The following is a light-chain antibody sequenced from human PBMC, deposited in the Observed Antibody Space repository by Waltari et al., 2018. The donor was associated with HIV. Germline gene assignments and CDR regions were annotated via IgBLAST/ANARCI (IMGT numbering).Light chain of an antibody. CDR3: QQYHNWPLT. CDR1: QTISSN. Sequence: EIVMTQSPATLSVSPGERATLSCRASQTISSNLAWYQQKPGQAPRLLIFGASTRATGTPARFSGSGSGTDFTLTISSLQSEDFAIYYCQQYHNWPLTFGGGTKVEIK. J-gene: IGKJ4*01. CDR2: GAS. V-gene: IGKV3-15*01.